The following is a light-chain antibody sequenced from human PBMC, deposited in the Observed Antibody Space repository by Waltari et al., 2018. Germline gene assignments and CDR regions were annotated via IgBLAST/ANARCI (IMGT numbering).Light chain of an antibody. V-gene: IGLV2-23*01. CDR1: SSDFGTYNL. CDR2: KGS. Sequence: QSALTQPASVSGSPGQSITISCTGSSSDFGTYNLVSWYQKYPGKAPKVLVYKGSKRTAGGYSPFPASQSRNTATLTMAGRQAEDAADYCCCSDELRCGVFGGGTKVTVL. CDR3: CSDELRCGV. J-gene: IGLJ2*01.